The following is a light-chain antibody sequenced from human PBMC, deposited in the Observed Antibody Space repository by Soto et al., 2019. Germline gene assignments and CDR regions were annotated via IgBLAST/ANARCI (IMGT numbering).Light chain of an antibody. V-gene: IGKV3-20*01. J-gene: IGKJ5*01. CDR1: HSVSRTY. Sequence: EIVLTQSPGTLSLSPGARATLSCRASHSVSRTYLAWYQQKPVQAPRLLIYGASDRATGTPDRFSGSGSGTDFTLTISRLEPEDSAVYYCQQFDDSVTFGQGTRLEI. CDR2: GAS. CDR3: QQFDDSVT.